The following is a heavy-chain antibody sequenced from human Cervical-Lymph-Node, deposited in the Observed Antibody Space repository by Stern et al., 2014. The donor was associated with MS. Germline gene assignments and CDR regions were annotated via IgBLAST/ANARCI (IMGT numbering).Heavy chain of an antibody. D-gene: IGHD2-15*01. CDR1: GYTFTGHY. V-gene: IGHV1-2*06. CDR2: INPNRGVT. Sequence: VQLEESGAEVKKPGSSVKVSCKASGYTFTGHYMHWVRQAPGQGLEWMGRINPNRGVTIYAQKLQGRVTMTRDTSISTAYMELSRLRSDDTAVYYCARSNYCSGGSCYYYYGMDVWGQGTTVTVSS. CDR3: ARSNYCSGGSCYYYYGMDV. J-gene: IGHJ6*02.